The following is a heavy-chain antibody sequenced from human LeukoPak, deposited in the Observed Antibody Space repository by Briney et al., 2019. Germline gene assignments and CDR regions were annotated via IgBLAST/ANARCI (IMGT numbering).Heavy chain of an antibody. V-gene: IGHV3-23*01. CDR1: GFTFSSYG. J-gene: IGHJ6*03. D-gene: IGHD6-13*01. CDR3: AKGGIAVAGTSVYYYMDV. Sequence: GGSLRLSCEASGFTFSSYGVSWVRQAPGKGLEWVSAISGSGDYTYYADSVKGRFTISRDNSKNTLYLQMNSLRAEDTAVYYCAKGGIAVAGTSVYYYMDVWGKGTTVTISS. CDR2: ISGSGDYT.